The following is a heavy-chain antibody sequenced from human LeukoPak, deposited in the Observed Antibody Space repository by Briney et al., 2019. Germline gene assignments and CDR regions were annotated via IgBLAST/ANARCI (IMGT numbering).Heavy chain of an antibody. J-gene: IGHJ3*02. CDR2: IYYSVST. D-gene: IGHD6-13*01. CDR1: GGSISSYY. CDR3: ARVRSSWYAFDI. Sequence: SETLSLTCTVSGGSISSYYGIWIRQPPGKGLEWIWYIYYSVSTTYNPYLQSRVTISVDTSKNQFPLKLSSVTAADTAVYYCARVRSSWYAFDIWGQGTMVTVSS. V-gene: IGHV4-59*13.